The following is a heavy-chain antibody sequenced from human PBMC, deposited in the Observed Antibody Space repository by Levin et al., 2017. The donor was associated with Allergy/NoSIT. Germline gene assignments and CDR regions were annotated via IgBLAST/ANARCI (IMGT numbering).Heavy chain of an antibody. CDR3: ARRTDVCSGGSCYSDAFET. J-gene: IGHJ3*02. CDR1: GGSVATTIHY. D-gene: IGHD2-15*01. CDR2: IYFTGNT. V-gene: IGHV4-39*01. Sequence: TLSLTCIVSGGSVATTIHYWGWIRQPPGKALQWIASIYFTGNTKYNPSLMSRATISLDASNNQFSLRLTSVTAADTAMYYCARRTDVCSGGSCYSDAFETWGQGTRVTVSS.